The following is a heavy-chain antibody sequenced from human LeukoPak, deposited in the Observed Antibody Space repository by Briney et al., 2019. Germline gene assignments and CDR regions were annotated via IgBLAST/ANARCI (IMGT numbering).Heavy chain of an antibody. J-gene: IGHJ5*02. CDR2: IYYSGST. V-gene: IGHV4-39*07. CDR1: GGSISSSSYY. Sequence: PSETLSLTCTVSGGSISSSSYYWGWIRQPPGKGLEWIGSIYYSGSTYYNPSLKSRVTISVDTSKNQFSLKLSSVTAADTAVYYCARAGYDSSGYYGLRWFDPWGQGTLVTVSS. D-gene: IGHD3-22*01. CDR3: ARAGYDSSGYYGLRWFDP.